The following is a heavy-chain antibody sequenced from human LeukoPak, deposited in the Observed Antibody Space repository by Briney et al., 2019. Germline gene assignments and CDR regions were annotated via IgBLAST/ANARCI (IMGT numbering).Heavy chain of an antibody. V-gene: IGHV3-23*01. CDR3: AHQVPPNDEYFDH. Sequence: GGSLRLSCVASGFTFSSYSMHWVRQAPGEGLEWLSGISNTGRATDYADSIKGRFTTSRDNSKNTVFLQMNSLRAEDTAEYFCAHQVPPNDEYFDHWGQGTLATVSS. CDR1: GFTFSSYS. CDR2: ISNTGRAT. J-gene: IGHJ1*01.